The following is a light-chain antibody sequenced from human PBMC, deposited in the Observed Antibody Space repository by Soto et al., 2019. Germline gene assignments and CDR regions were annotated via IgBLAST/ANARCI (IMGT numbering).Light chain of an antibody. CDR2: DAS. V-gene: IGKV3-20*01. J-gene: IGKJ4*01. CDR1: QTVRTNY. Sequence: EFVLTQSPGTLSLSPGERATLSCRASQTVRTNYLAWYQQKPGQAPRLLIYDASSRATGIPDRFSGGGSGTDFTLTISRLEPEDFAVYYCQQFSRYPLTFGGGTKVDIK. CDR3: QQFSRYPLT.